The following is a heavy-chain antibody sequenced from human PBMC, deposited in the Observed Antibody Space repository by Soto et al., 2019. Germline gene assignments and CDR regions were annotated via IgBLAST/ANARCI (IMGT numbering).Heavy chain of an antibody. CDR3: ATCPLTAAGDYADYYGMDV. Sequence: SETLSLTCAVYGGSFSGYYWSWIRQPPGKGLEWIGEINHSGSTNYNPSLKSRVTISVDTSKNQFSLKLSSVTAADTAVYYCATCPLTAAGDYADYYGMDVWGQGTTVTVSS. D-gene: IGHD6-13*01. J-gene: IGHJ6*02. V-gene: IGHV4-34*01. CDR1: GGSFSGYY. CDR2: INHSGST.